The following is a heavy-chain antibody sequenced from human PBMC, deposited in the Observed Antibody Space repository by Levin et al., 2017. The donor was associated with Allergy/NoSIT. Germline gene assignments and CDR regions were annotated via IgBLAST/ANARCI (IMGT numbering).Heavy chain of an antibody. CDR3: ARRVSSSWYTFDY. Sequence: PSQTLSLTCTVSGGSISSSSYYWGWIRQPPGKGLEWIGSIYYSGSTYYNPSLKSRVTISVDTSKNQFSLKLSSVTAADTAVYYCARRVSSSWYTFDYWGQGTLVTVSS. CDR1: GGSISSSSYY. CDR2: IYYSGST. J-gene: IGHJ4*02. V-gene: IGHV4-39*01. D-gene: IGHD6-13*01.